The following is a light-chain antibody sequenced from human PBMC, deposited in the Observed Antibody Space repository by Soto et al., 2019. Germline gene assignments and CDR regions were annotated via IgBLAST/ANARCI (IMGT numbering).Light chain of an antibody. V-gene: IGLV2-8*01. CDR1: SSDVGGYNY. Sequence: QSALTQPPSASGSPGQSVTISCTGTSSDVGGYNYVSWYQQHPGRAPKLMIYEVSKRPSGVPDRFYGSKSGNTASLTVSGLQPEDEADYYCSSYAGSSNLGVFGGGTKLTVL. J-gene: IGLJ2*01. CDR3: SSYAGSSNLGV. CDR2: EVS.